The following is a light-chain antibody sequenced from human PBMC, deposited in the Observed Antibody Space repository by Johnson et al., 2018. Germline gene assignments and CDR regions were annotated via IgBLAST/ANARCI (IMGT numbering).Light chain of an antibody. V-gene: IGLV1-51*02. Sequence: QSVLTQPPSVSAAPGQKVTISCSGSSSNIGNNYVSWYQQLPGTAPKLLIYENNKRPSGIPDRFSGSKPGTSATLGITGLQTGDEADYYCGTWDSSLSAGNVFGTGTKVTVL. CDR3: GTWDSSLSAGNV. J-gene: IGLJ1*01. CDR2: ENN. CDR1: SSNIGNNY.